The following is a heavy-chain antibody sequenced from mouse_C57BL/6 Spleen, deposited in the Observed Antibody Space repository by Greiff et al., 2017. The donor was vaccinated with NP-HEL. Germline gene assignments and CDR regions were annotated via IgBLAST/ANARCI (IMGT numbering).Heavy chain of an antibody. D-gene: IGHD1-1*01. CDR2: IDPSDSYT. CDR1: GYTFTSYW. Sequence: VQLQQPGAELVKPGASVKLSCKASGYTFTSYWMQWVKQRPGQGLEWIGEIDPSDSYTNYNQKFKGKATLTVDTSSSTAYMQLSSLTSEDSAVYYCARSPISLYYYGSSLADWYFDVWGTGTTVTVSS. J-gene: IGHJ1*03. CDR3: ARSPISLYYYGSSLADWYFDV. V-gene: IGHV1-50*01.